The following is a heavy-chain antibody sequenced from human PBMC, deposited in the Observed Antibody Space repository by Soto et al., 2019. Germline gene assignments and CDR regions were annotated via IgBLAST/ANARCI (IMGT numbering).Heavy chain of an antibody. CDR3: ARDGKIYYFDY. J-gene: IGHJ4*02. Sequence: ASLKVSCKASGYTFTSYAMHWVRQAPGQRLEWMGWINAGNGNTKYSQKFQGRVTITRDTSASTAYMELSSLRSEDTAVYYCARDGKIYYFDYWGQGTLVTVSS. CDR2: INAGNGNT. CDR1: GYTFTSYA. V-gene: IGHV1-3*01.